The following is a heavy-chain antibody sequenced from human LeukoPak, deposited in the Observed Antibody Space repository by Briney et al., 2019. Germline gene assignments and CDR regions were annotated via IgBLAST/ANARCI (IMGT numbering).Heavy chain of an antibody. Sequence: GGSLTLSCAASGFTLSSHWMQWVRQPPGKGRVWVSRITSDVSNTSHAASVKGRFTISRDNAKATLYLQMNSLRAEDTAVYYCARGSAFDIWGEGTMVTVSS. CDR2: ITSDVSNT. CDR3: ARGSAFDI. CDR1: GFTLSSHW. J-gene: IGHJ3*02. V-gene: IGHV3-74*01.